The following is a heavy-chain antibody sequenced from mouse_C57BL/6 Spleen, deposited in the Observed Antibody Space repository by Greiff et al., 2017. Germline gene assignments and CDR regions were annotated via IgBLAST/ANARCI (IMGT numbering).Heavy chain of an antibody. Sequence: VQLQQSGPELVKPGASVKISCKASGYSFTGYYMNWVKQSPEKSLEWIGEINPSTGGTTYNQKFKAKAPLTVDKSSSTAYMQLKSLTSEDSAVYYCARAEDFDYWGQGTTLTVSS. CDR3: ARAEDFDY. CDR1: GYSFTGYY. J-gene: IGHJ2*01. V-gene: IGHV1-42*01. CDR2: INPSTGGT.